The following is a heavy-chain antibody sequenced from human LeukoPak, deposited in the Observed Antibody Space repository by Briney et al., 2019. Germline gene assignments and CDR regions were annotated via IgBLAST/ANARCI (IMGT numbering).Heavy chain of an antibody. D-gene: IGHD2-2*01. CDR1: GYTFTGYY. CDR3: ARVSCSSTSCQFDY. V-gene: IGHV1-2*02. J-gene: IGHJ4*02. Sequence: ASVKVSCKASGYTFTGYYMYWVRQAPGQGLEWMGWINPNSGGTNYAQKFQGRVTMTRDTSISTAYMELSRLRSDDTAVYYCARVSCSSTSCQFDYWGQGTLVTVSS. CDR2: INPNSGGT.